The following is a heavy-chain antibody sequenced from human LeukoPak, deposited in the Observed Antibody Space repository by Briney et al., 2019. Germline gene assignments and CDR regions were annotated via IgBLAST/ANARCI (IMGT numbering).Heavy chain of an antibody. CDR2: IRSKANSYAT. V-gene: IGHV3-73*01. D-gene: IGHD3-3*01. CDR3: TKNDFWSGYSPGRGWYYYYMDV. J-gene: IGHJ6*03. Sequence: PGGSLRLACAASGFTFSGSAMHWVRQASGKGLEWVGRIRSKANSYATAYAASVKGRFTISRDDSKNTAYLQMNSPKTEDTAVYYCTKNDFWSGYSPGRGWYYYYMDVWGKGTTVTVSS. CDR1: GFTFSGSA.